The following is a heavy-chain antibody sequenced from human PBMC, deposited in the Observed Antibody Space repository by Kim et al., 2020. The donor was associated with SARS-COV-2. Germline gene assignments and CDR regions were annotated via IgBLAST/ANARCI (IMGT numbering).Heavy chain of an antibody. CDR1: GGSISSSSYY. CDR2: IYYSGST. J-gene: IGHJ5*02. Sequence: SETLSLTCTVSGGSISSSSYYWGWIRQPTGKGLEWIGSIYYSGSTYYNPSLKSRVTISVDTSKNQFSLKLSSVTAADTAVYYCARLLVLIGYSSSSFDPWGQGTLVPVSS. V-gene: IGHV4-39*01. D-gene: IGHD6-13*01. CDR3: ARLLVLIGYSSSSFDP.